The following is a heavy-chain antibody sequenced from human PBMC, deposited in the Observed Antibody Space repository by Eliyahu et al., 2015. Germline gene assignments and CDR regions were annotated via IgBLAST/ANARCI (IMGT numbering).Heavy chain of an antibody. CDR1: GYTXTSYY. J-gene: IGHJ3*02. D-gene: IGHD3-9*01. CDR3: ARVRRYTDILTGYYSYDAFDI. V-gene: IGHV1-46*03. Sequence: QVQLVQSGAEVKKPGASXKVSCKASGYTXTSYYXXWVRQAPGQGLEWMGIIXPSGGSTSYAQKFQGRVTMTRDTSTSTVYMELSSLRSEDTAVYYCARVRRYTDILTGYYSYDAFDIWGQGTMVTVSS. CDR2: IXPSGGST.